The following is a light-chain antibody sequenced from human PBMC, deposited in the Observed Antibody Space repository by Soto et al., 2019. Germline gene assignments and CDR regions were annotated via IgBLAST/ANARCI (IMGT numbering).Light chain of an antibody. Sequence: DIKMNKSPSTLSASVGDRVTITCRAIQSISRWLAWYQQKPGKAPKLLVYDASTLQSGVASRFSGSGSGTEFTLIISGLQPDDSATYYCQQYTNTNNPWMFGQGTNVDIK. J-gene: IGKJ1*01. CDR2: DAS. CDR1: QSISRW. CDR3: QQYTNTNNPWM. V-gene: IGKV1-5*01.